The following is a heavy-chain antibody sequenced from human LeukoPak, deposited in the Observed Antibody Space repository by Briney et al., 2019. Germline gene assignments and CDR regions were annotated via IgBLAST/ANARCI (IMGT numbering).Heavy chain of an antibody. V-gene: IGHV1-46*01. Sequence: ASVKVSCKASGHTFTGYYMHWVRQAPGQGLEWMGIINPSGGSTSYAQKFQGRVTMTRDMSTSTVYMELSSLRSEDTAVYYCARDSVSHRSMGYYYYYMDVWGKGTTVTVSS. CDR3: ARDSVSHRSMGYYYYYMDV. J-gene: IGHJ6*03. CDR1: GHTFTGYY. D-gene: IGHD3-10*01. CDR2: INPSGGST.